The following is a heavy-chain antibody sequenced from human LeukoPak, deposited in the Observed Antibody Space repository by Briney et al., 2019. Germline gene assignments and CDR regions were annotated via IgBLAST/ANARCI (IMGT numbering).Heavy chain of an antibody. D-gene: IGHD6-19*01. Sequence: GGSLRLSCAASGFTFSSYSMNWVRQAPGKGLELVSRINSDGSSTSYADSVKGRFTISRDNAKNTLYLQMNSLRAEDTAVYYCARWIAVADYFDYWGQGTLVTVSS. J-gene: IGHJ4*02. CDR1: GFTFSSYS. V-gene: IGHV3-74*01. CDR2: INSDGSST. CDR3: ARWIAVADYFDY.